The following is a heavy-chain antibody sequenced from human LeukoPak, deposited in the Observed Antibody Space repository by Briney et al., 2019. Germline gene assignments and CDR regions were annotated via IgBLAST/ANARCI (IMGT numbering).Heavy chain of an antibody. D-gene: IGHD6-19*01. V-gene: IGHV3-30*18. J-gene: IGHJ4*02. CDR1: GFTFSSYG. Sequence: GGSLRLSCAASGFTFSSYGMHWVRQAPGKGLEWVAVISYDGSNKYYADSVKGRFTISRDNSKNTLYLQMNSLRAEDTAVYYCAKDAAIAVAGTSGDYWGQGTLVTASS. CDR3: AKDAAIAVAGTSGDY. CDR2: ISYDGSNK.